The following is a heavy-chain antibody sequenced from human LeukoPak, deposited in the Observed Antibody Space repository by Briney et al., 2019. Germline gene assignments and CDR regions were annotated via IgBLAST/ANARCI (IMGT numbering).Heavy chain of an antibody. CDR1: DDSFSSHY. CDR2: ISYIGST. V-gene: IGHV4-59*11. D-gene: IGHD4-17*01. CDR3: ARDLVTVIKGFDI. J-gene: IGHJ3*02. Sequence: SETLSLTCAVSDDSFSSHYWTWIRQPPGKGLEWIGYISYIGSTNYNPSLKSRVTISIDTSRNQFSLRLSSVTAADTAVYYCARDLVTVIKGFDIWGQGTMVSVSS.